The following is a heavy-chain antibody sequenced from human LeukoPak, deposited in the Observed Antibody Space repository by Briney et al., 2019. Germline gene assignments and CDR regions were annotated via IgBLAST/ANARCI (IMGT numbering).Heavy chain of an antibody. CDR2: VNQDDSTK. D-gene: IGHD1-1*01. V-gene: IGHV3-7*01. J-gene: IGHJ4*02. CDR3: ARLPGTVTHSDY. CDR1: GFIFSSHW. Sequence: GGSLRLSCADSGFIFSSHWLSWVRQAPGKGLEWVGSVNQDDSTKQYLDSVKRRFTISRDNGRNLLYLPMTSLRAEQTASYYCARLPGTVTHSDYWGQGTLITVSS.